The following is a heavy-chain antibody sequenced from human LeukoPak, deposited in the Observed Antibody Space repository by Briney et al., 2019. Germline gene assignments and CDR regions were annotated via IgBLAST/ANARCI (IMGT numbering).Heavy chain of an antibody. CDR2: ITTGRGDT. D-gene: IGHD6-19*01. V-gene: IGHV1-3*03. CDR3: ARGGKQWRGGNYFDS. J-gene: IGHJ4*02. CDR1: GYTFTDYA. Sequence: ASVKVSCKASGYTFTDYALHWVRQAPGQSLEWMGWITTGRGDTQYSQAFQRRITITRDKSASTVSMDLGALRSEDTAVYYCARGGKQWRGGNYFDSWGQGTLVAVSS.